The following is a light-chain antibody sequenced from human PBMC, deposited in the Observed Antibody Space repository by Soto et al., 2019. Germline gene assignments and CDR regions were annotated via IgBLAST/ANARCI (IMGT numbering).Light chain of an antibody. V-gene: IGKV1-9*01. Sequence: ELTQSPSSLSASIGDRVTITCRASQGISSYLAWYQQKPGKVPNLLISGASTLQSGVPSRFSGSGSGTEFTLTISSLLPEDSATYYCQQLYRYPLSFGGGTTVE. CDR1: QGISSY. CDR3: QQLYRYPLS. J-gene: IGKJ4*01. CDR2: GAS.